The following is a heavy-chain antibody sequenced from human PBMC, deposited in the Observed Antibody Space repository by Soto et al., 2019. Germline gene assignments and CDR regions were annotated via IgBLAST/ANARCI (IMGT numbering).Heavy chain of an antibody. Sequence: QVQLVQSGAEVKKPGSSVKVSCKASGGTFSSYAISWVRQAPGQGLEWMGGIIPIFGTANYAQKFQGRVKMTEDESTSTAYMELSSLRSEDTAVYYCARELLGSGSFYMNYYYYGMDVWGHGTTVTVSS. CDR3: ARELLGSGSFYMNYYYYGMDV. CDR1: GGTFSSYA. V-gene: IGHV1-69*01. J-gene: IGHJ6*02. D-gene: IGHD3-10*01. CDR2: IIPIFGTA.